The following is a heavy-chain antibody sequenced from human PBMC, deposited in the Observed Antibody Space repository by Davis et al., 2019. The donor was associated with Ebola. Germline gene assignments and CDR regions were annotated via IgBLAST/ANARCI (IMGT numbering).Heavy chain of an antibody. J-gene: IGHJ4*02. CDR2: IRGSGGHT. CDR3: ARLGYCSGGSCYPLDY. CDR1: GFSFSSYP. D-gene: IGHD2-15*01. Sequence: PGGSLRLSCAASGFSFSSYPMSWVRQAPGKGLEWVSGIRGSGGHTYYADSVKGRFSISRDSSKNTLYLQMNSLRAEDTAVYYCARLGYCSGGSCYPLDYWGQGILVTVSS. V-gene: IGHV3-23*01.